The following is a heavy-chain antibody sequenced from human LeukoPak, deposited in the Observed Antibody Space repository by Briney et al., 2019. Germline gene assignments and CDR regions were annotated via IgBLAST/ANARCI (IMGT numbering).Heavy chain of an antibody. CDR2: SGST. CDR1: GASIKTYY. V-gene: IGHV4-59*08. D-gene: IGHD1-7*01. Sequence: SETLSLTCTVSGASIKTYYWSWIRQPPGKGLEWIGHSGSTNYNPSLKSRVTISVDTSKNQFSLKLTSATAADTAVYYCARHGNWNSRQYYFDYWGQGTLVTVSS. J-gene: IGHJ4*02. CDR3: ARHGNWNSRQYYFDY.